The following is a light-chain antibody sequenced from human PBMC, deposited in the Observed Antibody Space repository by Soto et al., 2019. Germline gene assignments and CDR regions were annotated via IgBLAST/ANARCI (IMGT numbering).Light chain of an antibody. Sequence: DIVLTQXPGTLSLSPGERATLSCRASQSVRSSYLAWYHQKPGQAPRLLIYDASSRATGIPDRFSGSGSGTDFTLTISRLEPEDFAVYYCQQYSSSLMYTFGQGTKLEIK. CDR3: QQYSSSLMYT. CDR1: QSVRSSY. CDR2: DAS. J-gene: IGKJ2*01. V-gene: IGKV3-20*01.